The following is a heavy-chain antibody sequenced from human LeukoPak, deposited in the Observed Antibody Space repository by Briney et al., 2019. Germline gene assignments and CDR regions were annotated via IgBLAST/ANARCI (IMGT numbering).Heavy chain of an antibody. CDR3: ARDNSVGETAWWFDP. D-gene: IGHD1-26*01. CDR2: INPSGSST. Sequence: ASVEVSCKASGYTFTNYYMHWVRQAPGQGLEWMGLINPSGSSTTYAQKFQGRVTMTRDMFTSTDYMELTSLTSDDTAVYYCARDNSVGETAWWFDPWGQGTLVTVSS. V-gene: IGHV1-46*01. J-gene: IGHJ5*02. CDR1: GYTFTNYY.